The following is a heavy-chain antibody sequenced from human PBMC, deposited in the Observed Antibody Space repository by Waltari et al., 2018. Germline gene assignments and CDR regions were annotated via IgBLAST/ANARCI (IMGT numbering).Heavy chain of an antibody. CDR2: ISIRNSYI. V-gene: IGHV3-21*02. CDR3: ARGANSGYN. CDR1: GFTCSDYT. D-gene: IGHD5-12*01. J-gene: IGHJ4*02. Sequence: EIQLVESGGGLVKPGGSLRLSCAASGFTCSDYTMNWVRQAPGKGLEWVSSISIRNSYIYYADSVKGRFTISRDNAKNSLYLQMNSLRAEDTAVYYCARGANSGYNWGQGTLVTVSS.